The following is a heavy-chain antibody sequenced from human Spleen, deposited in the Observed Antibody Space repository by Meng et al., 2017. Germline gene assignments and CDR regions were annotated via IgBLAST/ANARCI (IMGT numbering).Heavy chain of an antibody. CDR2: INTNTGNP. D-gene: IGHD3-22*01. J-gene: IGHJ4*02. CDR1: GSTFTTFT. CDR3: ARTKEYYDSSFDL. Sequence: VQFVTFGSVLKKPGASVKVSCKAFGSTFTTFTMHGVRQATGQGLEWLGLINTNTGNPTYAPGFTGRFVFSLDTSISTAYLQISGLRAEDTAMYYCARTKEYYDSSFDLWGQGTVVTVSS. V-gene: IGHV7-4-1*02.